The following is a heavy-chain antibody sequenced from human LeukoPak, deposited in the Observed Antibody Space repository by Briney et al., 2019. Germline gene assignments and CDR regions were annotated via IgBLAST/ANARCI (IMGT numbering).Heavy chain of an antibody. CDR1: RFTLPSYG. CDR3: ARDRDVVVPAAKASDWFDP. J-gene: IGHJ5*02. D-gene: IGHD2-2*01. CDR2: ISAYNGNT. V-gene: IGHV1-18*01. Sequence: ASVKVSLKYSRFTLPSYGIRWVRQPPGQGLDWMGWISAYNGNTNYAQKLQGRVTMTTDTSTSTAYMELRSLRSDDTAVYYCARDRDVVVPAAKASDWFDPWGQGTLVTVSS.